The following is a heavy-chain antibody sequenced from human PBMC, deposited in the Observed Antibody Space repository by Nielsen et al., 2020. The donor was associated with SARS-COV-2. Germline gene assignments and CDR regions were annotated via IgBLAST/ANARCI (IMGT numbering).Heavy chain of an antibody. V-gene: IGHV3-7*03. J-gene: IGHJ4*02. D-gene: IGHD5-18*01. CDR1: GFTFSSYW. CDR2: IKQDGSEK. CDR3: AKDLRRIQLWSTGPYFDY. Sequence: GESLKISCAASGFTFSSYWMSWVRQAPGKGLEWVANIKQDGSEKYYVDSVKGRFTISRDNAKNSLYLQMNSLRAEDTAVYYCAKDLRRIQLWSTGPYFDYWGQGTLVTVSS.